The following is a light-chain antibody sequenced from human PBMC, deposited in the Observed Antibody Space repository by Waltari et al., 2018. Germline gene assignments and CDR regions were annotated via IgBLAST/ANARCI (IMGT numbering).Light chain of an antibody. J-gene: IGLJ1*01. CDR3: QVWDSDSDHYV. CDR2: DDK. V-gene: IGLV3-21*02. CDR1: YIGSKS. Sequence: SYVLTQAPSASVAPGQTARITCEGNYIGSKSVHWYQQRPGQAPVLVVYDDKDRPSGIPDRFSGSNSGNTATLTISRVEAGDEGDYFCQVWDSDSDHYVSASGTKVTVL.